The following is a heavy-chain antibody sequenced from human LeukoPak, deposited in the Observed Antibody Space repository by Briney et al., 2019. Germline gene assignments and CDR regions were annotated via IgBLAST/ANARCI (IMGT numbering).Heavy chain of an antibody. Sequence: ASVKVSCKVSGYTLTELSMHWVRQAPGKGLEWMGGFDPEDGETIYAQKFQGRVTMTEDTSTDTAYMELSSLRSDDTAVYYCATESTMVRGVSYFDYWGQGTLVTVSS. J-gene: IGHJ4*02. CDR3: ATESTMVRGVSYFDY. CDR2: FDPEDGET. CDR1: GYTLTELS. D-gene: IGHD3-10*01. V-gene: IGHV1-24*01.